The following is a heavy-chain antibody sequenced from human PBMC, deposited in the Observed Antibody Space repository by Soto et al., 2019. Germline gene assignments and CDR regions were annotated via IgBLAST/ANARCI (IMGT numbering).Heavy chain of an antibody. D-gene: IGHD6-13*01. CDR2: MNPNSGNT. Sequence: EASVKVSCKASGYTFTSYDINWVRQATGQGLEWMGWMNPNSGNTGYAQKFQGRVTMTRNTSISTAYMELSSLGSEDTAVYYCARGPSPYSSPPFDPWGQGTLVTVSS. CDR3: ARGPSPYSSPPFDP. CDR1: GYTFTSYD. J-gene: IGHJ5*02. V-gene: IGHV1-8*01.